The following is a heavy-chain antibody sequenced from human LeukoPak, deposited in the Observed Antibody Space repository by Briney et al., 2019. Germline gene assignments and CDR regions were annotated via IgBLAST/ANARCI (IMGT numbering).Heavy chain of an antibody. CDR1: GGSISSGGYY. D-gene: IGHD1-26*01. V-gene: IGHV4-31*03. Sequence: PSETLSLTCTVSGGSISSGGYYWSWIRQHPGKGLEWIGYIYYSGSTYYDPSLKSRVTITVDTSKNQFSLKLSSVTAADTAVYYCATGVGADSGVLHYWGQGTLVTVSS. CDR2: IYYSGST. J-gene: IGHJ4*02. CDR3: ATGVGADSGVLHY.